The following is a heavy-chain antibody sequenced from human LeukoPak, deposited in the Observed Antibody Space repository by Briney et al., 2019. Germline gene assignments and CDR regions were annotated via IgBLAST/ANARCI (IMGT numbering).Heavy chain of an antibody. Sequence: ASVKVSYKASGYTFTGYYMHWVGQAPGQGREWMGWINPNSGGTNYAQKFQGRVTMTRDTSISTAYMELSRLRSDDTAVYYCARGRNIAVAGTRWFDPWGQGTLVTVSS. CDR2: INPNSGGT. CDR1: GYTFTGYY. CDR3: ARGRNIAVAGTRWFDP. V-gene: IGHV1-2*02. J-gene: IGHJ5*02. D-gene: IGHD6-19*01.